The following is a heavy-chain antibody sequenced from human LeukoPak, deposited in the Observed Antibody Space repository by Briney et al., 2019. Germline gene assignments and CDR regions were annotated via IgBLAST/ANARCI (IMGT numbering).Heavy chain of an antibody. J-gene: IGHJ3*02. CDR1: GDSISSGGYY. CDR2: IYHSGST. Sequence: PSETLSLTCTVSGDSISSGGYYWSWIRQPPGEGLEWIGYIYHSGSTYYNPSLKSRVTISVDRSKNQFSLKLSSVTAADTAVYYCARGRNRSSGYYNDAFDIWGQGTMVTVSS. D-gene: IGHD3-22*01. V-gene: IGHV4-30-2*01. CDR3: ARGRNRSSGYYNDAFDI.